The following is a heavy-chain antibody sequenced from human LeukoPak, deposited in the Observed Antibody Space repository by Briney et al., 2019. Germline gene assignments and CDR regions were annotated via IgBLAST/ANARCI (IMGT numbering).Heavy chain of an antibody. CDR2: IHYSGST. CDR3: ARDLRSSSYYYYGMDV. D-gene: IGHD6-6*01. J-gene: IGHJ6*02. CDR1: GGSISSGGYY. Sequence: SETLSLTCTVSGGSISSGGYYWSWIRQHPGKGLEWIGYIHYSGSTYYNPSLKSRVTISVDTSKNQFSLKLSSVTAADTAVYYCARDLRSSSYYYYGMDVWGQGTTVTVSS. V-gene: IGHV4-31*03.